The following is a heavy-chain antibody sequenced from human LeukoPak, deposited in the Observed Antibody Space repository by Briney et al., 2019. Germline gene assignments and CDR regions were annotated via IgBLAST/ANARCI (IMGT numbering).Heavy chain of an antibody. CDR3: ARAPRIVTGYYGSARSDAFDI. CDR2: IYTSGST. V-gene: IGHV4-4*07. D-gene: IGHD3-9*01. J-gene: IGHJ3*02. Sequence: SETLSLTCTVSGGSISSYYWSWIRQPAGKGLEWIGRIYTSGSTNYNPSLKSRVTMSVDTSKNQFSLKLSSVTAADAAVYYCARAPRIVTGYYGSARSDAFDIWGQGTKVTVSS. CDR1: GGSISSYY.